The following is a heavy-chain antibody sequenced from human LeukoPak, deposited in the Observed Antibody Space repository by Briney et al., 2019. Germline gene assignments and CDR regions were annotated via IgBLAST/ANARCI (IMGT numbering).Heavy chain of an antibody. V-gene: IGHV1-2*02. Sequence: ASVKVPCKASGYTFTGYYMHWVRQAPAQAREWMGWIKPNSGGPKHAQKFQGRVHMTRHRSISTPYMELRRLRSDDAAVYYCARRAGWGLQDAFDLWGQETMDTVSS. J-gene: IGHJ3*01. CDR1: GYTFTGYY. D-gene: IGHD3-16*01. CDR2: IKPNSGGP. CDR3: ARRAGWGLQDAFDL.